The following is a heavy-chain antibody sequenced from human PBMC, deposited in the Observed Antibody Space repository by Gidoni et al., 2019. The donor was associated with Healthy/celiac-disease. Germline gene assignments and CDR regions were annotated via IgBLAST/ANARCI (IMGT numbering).Heavy chain of an antibody. D-gene: IGHD5-12*01. CDR3: ARDPMVSGYVRRDAFVI. V-gene: IGHV4-31*03. J-gene: IGHJ3*02. CDR1: GGAMRRGGYY. CDR2: ICYSSGT. Sequence: QVQLEESGPGLVRHSQTLSLSCTVIGGAMRRGGYYWRWIRQHPGKGLEWIGYICYSSGTFYYPSLESRIIISVDTYNNQFSLKLSSVPAADTAVYYCARDPMVSGYVRRDAFVIWGQGTMVTVSS.